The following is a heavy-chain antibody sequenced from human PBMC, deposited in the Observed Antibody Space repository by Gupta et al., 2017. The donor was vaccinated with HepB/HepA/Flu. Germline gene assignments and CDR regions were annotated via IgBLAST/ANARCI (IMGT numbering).Heavy chain of an antibody. D-gene: IGHD3-22*01. J-gene: IGHJ4*02. V-gene: IGHV3-30-3*01. CDR3: ARGPHDSSGISRYY. CDR2: ISYDGSNK. Sequence: QVQLVESGGGVVQPGRSLRPSCAASGFTFSSYAMHWVRQAPGKGLEWVAVISYDGSNKYYADSVKGRFTISRDNSKNTLYLQMNSLRAEDTAVYYCARGPHDSSGISRYYWGQGTLVTVSS. CDR1: GFTFSSYA.